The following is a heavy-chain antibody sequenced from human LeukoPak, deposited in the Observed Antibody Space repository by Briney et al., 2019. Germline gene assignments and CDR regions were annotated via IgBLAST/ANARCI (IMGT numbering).Heavy chain of an antibody. D-gene: IGHD6-13*01. CDR1: GGSISSYY. J-gene: IGHJ4*02. CDR3: AIAAAGTTHFDY. CDR2: TYTSGST. V-gene: IGHV4-4*09. Sequence: SETLSLTCTVSGGSISSYYWSWIRQPPGKGLEWIGYTYTSGSTNYNPSLKSRVTISVDTSKNQFSLKLSSVTAADTAVYYCAIAAAGTTHFDYWGQGTLVTVSS.